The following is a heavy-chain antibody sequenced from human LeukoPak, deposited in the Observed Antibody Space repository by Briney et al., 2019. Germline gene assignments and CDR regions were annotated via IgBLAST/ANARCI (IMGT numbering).Heavy chain of an antibody. Sequence: GGSLRLSCAASGYTFSSYAMSWVRQAPGKGLEWVANIKQDGSEKYYVDSVKGRFTISRDNAKNSLYLQMNSLRAEDTAVYYCARGAFVVVPAAILFPFDYWGQGTLVTVSS. D-gene: IGHD2-2*02. CDR2: IKQDGSEK. CDR3: ARGAFVVVPAAILFPFDY. CDR1: GYTFSSYA. V-gene: IGHV3-7*01. J-gene: IGHJ4*02.